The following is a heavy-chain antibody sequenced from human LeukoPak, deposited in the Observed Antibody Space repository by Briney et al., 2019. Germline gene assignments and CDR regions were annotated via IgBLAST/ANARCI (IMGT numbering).Heavy chain of an antibody. D-gene: IGHD5/OR15-5a*01. CDR2: IYIGGNT. CDR3: ARGSPSTYYFDY. Sequence: GGSLRLSCAASGFTVSSNYMSWVRQAPGKGLEWVSVIYIGGNTYYADSVKGRFTISRDNSKNTLYLQMNNLRAEDTAVYYCARGSPSTYYFDYWGQGTLVTVSS. V-gene: IGHV3-53*01. CDR1: GFTVSSNY. J-gene: IGHJ4*02.